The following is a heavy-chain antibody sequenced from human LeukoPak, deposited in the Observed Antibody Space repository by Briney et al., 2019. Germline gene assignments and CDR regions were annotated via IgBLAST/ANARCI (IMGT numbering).Heavy chain of an antibody. V-gene: IGHV3-7*01. CDR1: GLPSRRSW. J-gene: IGHJ4*02. Sequence: GGSLRLSCAVSGLPSRRSWLGWVRQAPGKWLEGGANIKEDGSDRNYVDSVRGRFTISRDNAKSSPFLQMNSLRAEDTAVYYCTRDSVWGQGALVTVSS. CDR3: TRDSV. CDR2: IKEDGSDR.